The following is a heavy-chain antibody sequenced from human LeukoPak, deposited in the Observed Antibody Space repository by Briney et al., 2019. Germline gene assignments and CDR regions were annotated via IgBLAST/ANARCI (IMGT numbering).Heavy chain of an antibody. CDR3: ASLPFNYCDGRGQHASDI. CDR1: GGSISSYY. J-gene: IGHJ3*02. V-gene: IGHV4-4*07. Sequence: PSETLSLTCTVSGGSISSYYWSWIRQPAGKGLEWIGRIYTSGSTNYNPSLKSRVTISVDKSKNQFSLKLSSVTAAATAVYYCASLPFNYCDGRGQHASDIWGQGTMVTVSS. CDR2: IYTSGST. D-gene: IGHD3-22*01.